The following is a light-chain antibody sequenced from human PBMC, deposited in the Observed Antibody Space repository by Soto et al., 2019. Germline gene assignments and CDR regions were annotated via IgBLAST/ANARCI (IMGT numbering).Light chain of an antibody. CDR1: RSISTW. CDR3: QQYHFFWT. V-gene: IGKV1-5*01. J-gene: IGKJ1*01. CDR2: HAS. Sequence: DIQMTQSPSTLSASVGDRVTVTCRASRSISTWLAWYQQKPGNAPKLLLHHASILESGVPSRFSRSGSGTEFTLTISSLQPDDFATYYCQQYHFFWTFGQGTKVEIK.